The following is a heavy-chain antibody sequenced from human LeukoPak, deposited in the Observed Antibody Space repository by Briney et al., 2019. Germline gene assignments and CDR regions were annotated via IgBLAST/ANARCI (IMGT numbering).Heavy chain of an antibody. J-gene: IGHJ5*02. V-gene: IGHV1-8*03. D-gene: IGHD2-2*01. CDR3: ARKLGYCSSTSCYYWFDP. Sequence: ASVKVSCKTSGYTFTSYDINWVRQATGQGLEWMGWMNPNSGNTGYAQKFQGRVTITRNTSISTAYMELSSLRSEDTAVYYCARKLGYCSSTSCYYWFDPWGQGTLVTVSS. CDR1: GYTFTSYD. CDR2: MNPNSGNT.